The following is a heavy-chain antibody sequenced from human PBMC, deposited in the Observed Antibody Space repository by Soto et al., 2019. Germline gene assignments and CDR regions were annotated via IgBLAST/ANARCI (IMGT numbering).Heavy chain of an antibody. CDR2: IYPGDSDA. V-gene: IGHV5-51*01. CDR1: GYSFTRYS. Sequence: GESRKISRKGSGYSFTRYSIGWVRQMPGKGLEWLGIIYPGDSDARYSPSFQGQVTISADKSISTAYIQWDSLKASDTAIYYCARRVSAFDIWGQGTMVTVSS. CDR3: ARRVSAFDI. J-gene: IGHJ3*02.